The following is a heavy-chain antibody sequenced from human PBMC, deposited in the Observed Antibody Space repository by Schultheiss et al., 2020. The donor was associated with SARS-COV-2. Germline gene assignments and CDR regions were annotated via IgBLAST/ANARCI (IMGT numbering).Heavy chain of an antibody. CDR3: ARGVPAPAISFDY. Sequence: GGSLRLSCKGSGYSFTSYWIGWVRQMPGKGLEWMGIIYPGDSDTRYSPSFQGQVTISADKSISTAYLQWSSLKASDTAMYYCARGVPAPAISFDYWGQGTPVTVSS. J-gene: IGHJ4*02. CDR2: IYPGDSDT. V-gene: IGHV5-51*01. CDR1: GYSFTSYW. D-gene: IGHD2-21*02.